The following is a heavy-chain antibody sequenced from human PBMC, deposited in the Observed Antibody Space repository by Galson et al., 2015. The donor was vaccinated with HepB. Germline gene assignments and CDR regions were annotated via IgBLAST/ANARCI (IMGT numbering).Heavy chain of an antibody. J-gene: IGHJ4*02. CDR3: AREAVAGRGGFDY. Sequence: SLRLSCAASGFTFSSYWMHWVRQAPGKGLVWVSRINSDGSSTSYADSVKGRFTISRDSAKNTLYLQMNSLRAEDTAVYYCAREAVAGRGGFDYWGQGTLVTVSS. CDR2: INSDGSST. V-gene: IGHV3-74*01. D-gene: IGHD6-19*01. CDR1: GFTFSSYW.